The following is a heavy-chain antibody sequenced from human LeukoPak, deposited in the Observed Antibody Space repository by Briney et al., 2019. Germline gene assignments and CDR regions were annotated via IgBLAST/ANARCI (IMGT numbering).Heavy chain of an antibody. Sequence: GGSLRLSCAASGFTFSSYWMSWVRQAPGKGLEWVANIKQDGSEKYYVDSVKGRFTISRDNAKNSLYLQMNSLRAEDTAVYYCARDWGVYCSGGSCYSDGYWGQGTLVTVSS. J-gene: IGHJ4*02. V-gene: IGHV3-7*01. D-gene: IGHD2-15*01. CDR3: ARDWGVYCSGGSCYSDGY. CDR1: GFTFSSYW. CDR2: IKQDGSEK.